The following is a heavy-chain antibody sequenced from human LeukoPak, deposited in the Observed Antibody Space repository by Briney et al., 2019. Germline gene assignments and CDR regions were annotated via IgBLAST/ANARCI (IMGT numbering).Heavy chain of an antibody. J-gene: IGHJ5*02. D-gene: IGHD6-13*01. Sequence: GGSLRLSCAASGFTFSNAWMSWVRQAPGKGLEWVGRIKSKTDGGTTDYAAPVKGRFTISRDDSKNTLYLQMNSLKTEDTAVYYCARVYSSSWYVEGGVDPWGQGTLVTVSS. CDR2: IKSKTDGGTT. CDR3: ARVYSSSWYVEGGVDP. CDR1: GFTFSNAW. V-gene: IGHV3-15*01.